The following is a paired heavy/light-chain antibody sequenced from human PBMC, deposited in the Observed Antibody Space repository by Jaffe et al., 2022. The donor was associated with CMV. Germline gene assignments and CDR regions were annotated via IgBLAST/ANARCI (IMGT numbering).Light chain of an antibody. J-gene: IGLJ2*01. Sequence: SYVLAQPPSVSVAPGKTARITCGGNNIGSKSVHWYQQKPGQAPKLVIYYDSDRPSGIPERFSGSSAGNTATLTITKVEAGDEADYYCQVWDTSRDLFGGGTKLTVL. CDR2: YDS. CDR1: NIGSKS. CDR3: QVWDTSRDL. V-gene: IGLV3-21*04.
Heavy chain of an antibody. Sequence: EVQLLDSGGGLVQPGGSLRLSCAASGFTFSTYAMSWVRQAPGKGLEWVSAVSRDATKTYYADSVKGRFTISRDNSNNTLFLQMNSLRAEDTALYYCAKRSYTSGFPGSDAFDCWGHGTLVTVSS. CDR2: VSRDATKT. CDR3: AKRSYTSGFPGSDAFDC. J-gene: IGHJ4*01. CDR1: GFTFSTYA. V-gene: IGHV3-23*01. D-gene: IGHD3-10*01.